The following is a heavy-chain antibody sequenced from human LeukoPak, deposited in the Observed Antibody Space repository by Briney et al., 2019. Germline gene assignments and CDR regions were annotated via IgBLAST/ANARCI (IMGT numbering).Heavy chain of an antibody. CDR1: GGSISSGDYY. Sequence: PSETLSLTCTVSGGSISSGDYYWSWIRQPPGKGLEWIGYIYYSGSTYCNPSLKSRVTISVDTSKNQFSLKLSSVTAADTAVYYCARAGYSGYELKDWGQGTLVTVSS. CDR3: ARAGYSGYELKD. D-gene: IGHD5-12*01. CDR2: IYYSGST. V-gene: IGHV4-30-4*08. J-gene: IGHJ4*02.